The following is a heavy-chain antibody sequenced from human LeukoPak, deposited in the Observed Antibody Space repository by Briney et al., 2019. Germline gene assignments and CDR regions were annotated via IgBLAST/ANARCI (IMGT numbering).Heavy chain of an antibody. D-gene: IGHD3-22*01. CDR3: PKGDDSSGFDY. V-gene: IGHV3-23*01. CDR2: ISGSGGST. Sequence: GGSLRLSCAASGFTFSSYAMSWVRQAPGKGLEWVSAISGSGGSTYYADSVKGRFTISRDNSKNTLYLQMNSLRADDTAVYYCPKGDDSSGFDYWGQGTLITVSS. J-gene: IGHJ4*02. CDR1: GFTFSSYA.